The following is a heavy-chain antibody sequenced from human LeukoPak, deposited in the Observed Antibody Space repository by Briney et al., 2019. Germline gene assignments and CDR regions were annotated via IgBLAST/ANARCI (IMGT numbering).Heavy chain of an antibody. CDR2: MNPNNDNT. J-gene: IGHJ4*02. D-gene: IGHD3-10*01. CDR1: GYTFTTYE. CDR3: VRNRYGSGSGDY. Sequence: ASVKVSCKASGYTFTTYEINWVRQASGQGPEWMGWMNPNNDNTVYAQKLQGRVTMTRNTAISTAYMELSSLRSEDTAIYYCVRNRYGSGSGDYWGQGTLVSVSS. V-gene: IGHV1-8*01.